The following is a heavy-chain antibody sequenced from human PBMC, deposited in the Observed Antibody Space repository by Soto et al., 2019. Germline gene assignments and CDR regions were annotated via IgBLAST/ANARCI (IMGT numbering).Heavy chain of an antibody. CDR3: ARGRYGDY. CDR2: TSAHNGNT. D-gene: IGHD1-1*01. CDR1: GYAFTTYG. V-gene: IGHV1-18*01. J-gene: IGHJ4*02. Sequence: QVHLVQSGAEVKKPGASVKVSCKGSGYAFTTYGITWVRQAPGQGLEWMGWTSAHNGNTNYAQKRQGRVTVTRGTSTSTAYMELRSLRSDDTAVYYCARGRYGDYWGQGALVTVSS.